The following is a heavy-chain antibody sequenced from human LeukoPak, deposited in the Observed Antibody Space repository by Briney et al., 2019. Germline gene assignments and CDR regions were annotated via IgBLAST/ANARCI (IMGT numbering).Heavy chain of an antibody. CDR3: ARVIEDYYGSGSYYFDY. D-gene: IGHD3-10*01. V-gene: IGHV3-74*01. CDR1: GFTFSSYW. CDR2: INNDGSST. J-gene: IGHJ4*02. Sequence: PGGSLRLSCAASGFTFSSYWMHWVRQAPGKGLVWVSRINNDGSSTTYADSVKGRFTISRDNAKNTLYLQMNSLRAEDTAVYYCARVIEDYYGSGSYYFDYWGQGTLVTVSS.